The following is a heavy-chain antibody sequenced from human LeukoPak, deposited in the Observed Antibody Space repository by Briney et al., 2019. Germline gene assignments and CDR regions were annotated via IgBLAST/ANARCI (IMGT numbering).Heavy chain of an antibody. CDR3: ASRVRYYDSRGFFS. CDR1: GGSFSGYY. J-gene: IGHJ4*02. CDR2: INHSGST. D-gene: IGHD3-22*01. V-gene: IGHV4-34*01. Sequence: PSETLSLTCAVYGGSFSGYYWSWIRQPPGKGLEWIGEINHSGSTNYNPSLKSRVTISVDTSKNQFSLKLSSVTAADTAVYYCASRVRYYDSRGFFSWGQGTLVTVSS.